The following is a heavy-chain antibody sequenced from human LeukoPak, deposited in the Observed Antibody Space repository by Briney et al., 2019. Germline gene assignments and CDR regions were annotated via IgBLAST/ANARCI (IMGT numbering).Heavy chain of an antibody. CDR1: GFTFSDYS. CDR2: IGGIGTYI. V-gene: IGHV3-21*01. Sequence: GGSLRLSCAASGFTFSDYSMNWVRQAPGKGLEWISSIGGIGTYIYYAESVKGRFTISRDNAKNSVYLQMNSLRGEDTAVYYCVRDLAWGQETLVTVSS. J-gene: IGHJ5*02. CDR3: VRDLA.